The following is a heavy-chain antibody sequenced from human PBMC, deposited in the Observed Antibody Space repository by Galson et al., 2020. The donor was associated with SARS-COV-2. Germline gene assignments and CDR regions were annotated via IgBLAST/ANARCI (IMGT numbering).Heavy chain of an antibody. CDR1: GFSFSDFW. V-gene: IGHV3-7*01. Sequence: GESLKISCAASGFSFSDFWMNWVRQAPGKGLEWVANINQEGITLDYVDSVKGRFTISRDNANNFLYLQMNYLRVDDTAIYYCARGAPYSDSENWVQGTLVTVSS. CDR2: INQEGITL. CDR3: ARGAPYSDSEN. J-gene: IGHJ4*02. D-gene: IGHD4-17*01.